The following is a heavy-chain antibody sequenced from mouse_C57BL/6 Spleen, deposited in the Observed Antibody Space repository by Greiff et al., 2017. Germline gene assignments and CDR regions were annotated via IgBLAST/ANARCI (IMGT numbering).Heavy chain of an antibody. CDR3: TIGFYYYGSYYLDY. CDR2: IYPGDGDT. J-gene: IGHJ2*01. CDR1: GYAFSSYW. V-gene: IGHV1-80*01. Sequence: VQLQQSGAELVKPGASVKISCKASGYAFSSYWMNWVKQRPGKGLEWIGQIYPGDGDTNYNGKFKGKATLTADKSSSTAYMQLSSLTSEDSAVDFCTIGFYYYGSYYLDYWGQGTTLTVSS. D-gene: IGHD1-1*01.